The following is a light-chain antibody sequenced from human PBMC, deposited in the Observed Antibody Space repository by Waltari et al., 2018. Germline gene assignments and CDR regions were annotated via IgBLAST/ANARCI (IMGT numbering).Light chain of an antibody. CDR2: ATS. V-gene: IGKV3-20*01. Sequence: EIVLTQSPRTLSLSPGERATLSCRASQSVSSRFFAWYQQKPAQAPRLLIYATSIRATGISDRFSGSGSGTDFTLTISRLEAEDFAVYYCQQYAGSPRTFGQGTRVEIK. CDR3: QQYAGSPRT. J-gene: IGKJ1*01. CDR1: QSVSSRF.